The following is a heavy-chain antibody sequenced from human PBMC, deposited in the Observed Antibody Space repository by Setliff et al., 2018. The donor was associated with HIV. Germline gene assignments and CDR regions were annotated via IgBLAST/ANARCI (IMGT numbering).Heavy chain of an antibody. V-gene: IGHV4-39*01. J-gene: IGHJ4*02. CDR2: IYYSGST. Sequence: SETLSLTCTVSGGSIRSSSFYWGWIRQPPGKWLEWIGSIYYSGSTYYNSSLKSRVTISVDTSKNQFSLKLSSVTATDTAVYYCARHAIVDTAGRGFDYWGQGTLVTVSS. D-gene: IGHD5-18*01. CDR3: ARHAIVDTAGRGFDY. CDR1: GGSIRSSSFY.